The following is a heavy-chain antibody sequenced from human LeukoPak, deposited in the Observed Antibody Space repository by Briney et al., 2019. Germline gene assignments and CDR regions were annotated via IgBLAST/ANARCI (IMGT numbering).Heavy chain of an antibody. V-gene: IGHV3-66*03. Sequence: GGSLRLSCAASGFTVSSNYMSWVRQAPGKGLEWVSVIYSCGSTYYADSVKGRFTISRDNSKNTLYLQMNSLRAEDTAVYYCAKPVWRWLQFPPFDYWGQGTLVTVSS. D-gene: IGHD5-24*01. J-gene: IGHJ4*02. CDR1: GFTVSSNY. CDR2: IYSCGST. CDR3: AKPVWRWLQFPPFDY.